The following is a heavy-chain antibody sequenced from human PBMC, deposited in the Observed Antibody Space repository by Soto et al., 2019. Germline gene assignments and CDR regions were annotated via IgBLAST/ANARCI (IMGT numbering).Heavy chain of an antibody. D-gene: IGHD4-4*01. CDR1: GFTFSNAW. J-gene: IGHJ4*02. CDR2: IKSKTDGGTT. CDR3: TTDGHSHYSIYLGPPI. V-gene: IGHV3-15*07. Sequence: GGSLRLSCAASGFTFSNAWMNWVRQAPGRGLEWVGRIKSKTDGGTTDYAAPVKGRFTISRDDSKNTLYLQMNSLKTEDTVVYYCTTDGHSHYSIYLGPPIWGQGTLVTVSS.